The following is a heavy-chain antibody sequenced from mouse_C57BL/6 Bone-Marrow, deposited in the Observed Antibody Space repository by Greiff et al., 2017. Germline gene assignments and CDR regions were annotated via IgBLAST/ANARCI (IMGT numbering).Heavy chain of an antibody. CDR3: AAYGFYAMDY. J-gene: IGHJ4*01. CDR1: GYAFTNYL. CDR2: INPGSGGT. V-gene: IGHV1-54*01. Sequence: QLQQSGAELVRPGTSVKVSCKASGYAFTNYLIEWVKQRPGQGLEWIGVINPGSGGTNYNEKFKGKATLTADKSSSTAYMQLSSLTSEDSAVYFCAAYGFYAMDYWGQGTSVTVSS. D-gene: IGHD1-1*01.